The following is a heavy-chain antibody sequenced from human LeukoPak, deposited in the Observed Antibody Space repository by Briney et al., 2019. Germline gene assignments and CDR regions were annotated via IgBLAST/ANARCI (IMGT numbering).Heavy chain of an antibody. CDR2: IYHSGST. CDR3: ARDHLANLASRLFDP. J-gene: IGHJ5*02. D-gene: IGHD3-3*01. Sequence: SETLSLTCAVSGGSISSSNWWSWVRQPPGKGLEWIGEIYHSGSTNYNPSLKSRVTISVDKSKNQFSLKLSSVTAADTAVYYCARDHLANLASRLFDPWGQGTLVTVSS. CDR1: GGSISSSNW. V-gene: IGHV4-4*02.